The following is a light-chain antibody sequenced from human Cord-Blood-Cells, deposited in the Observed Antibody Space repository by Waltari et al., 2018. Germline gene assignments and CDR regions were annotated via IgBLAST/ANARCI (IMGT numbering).Light chain of an antibody. J-gene: IGKJ3*01. Sequence: EIVMTQSPTTLSVSPGERATLSCRASQIVSMNLAWYQQKPGQAPRLLIYGASTRATGIPARFSGSGSGTEFTLTISSLQSEDFAVYYCQQYNNWPFTFGPGTKVDIK. V-gene: IGKV3-15*01. CDR2: GAS. CDR1: QIVSMN. CDR3: QQYNNWPFT.